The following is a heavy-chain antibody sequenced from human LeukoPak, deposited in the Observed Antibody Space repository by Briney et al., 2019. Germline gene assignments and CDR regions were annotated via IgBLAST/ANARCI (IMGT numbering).Heavy chain of an antibody. J-gene: IGHJ5*02. CDR3: AREDYGSGSWFDP. CDR2: IYHSGST. V-gene: IGHV4-30-2*01. Sequence: PSETLSLTCAVSGGSIGSGGYSWSWIRQPPGKGLEWIGYIYHSGSTYYNPSLKSRVTISVDRSKNQFSLKLSSVTAADTAVYYCAREDYGSGSWFDPWGQGTLVTVSS. CDR1: GGSIGSGGYS. D-gene: IGHD3-10*01.